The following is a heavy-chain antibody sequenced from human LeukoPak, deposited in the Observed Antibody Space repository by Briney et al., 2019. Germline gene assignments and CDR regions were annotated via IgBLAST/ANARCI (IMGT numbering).Heavy chain of an antibody. Sequence: ASVKVSCKASGYTFTSYYMHWVRQAPGQGLEWMGIINPSGGSTSYAQKFQGRVTMTRDMSTSTAYMELRSLRSDDTAVYYCARVGSSLFTFDPWGQGTLVTVSS. D-gene: IGHD6-6*01. CDR3: ARVGSSLFTFDP. CDR2: INPSGGST. CDR1: GYTFTSYY. J-gene: IGHJ5*02. V-gene: IGHV1-46*01.